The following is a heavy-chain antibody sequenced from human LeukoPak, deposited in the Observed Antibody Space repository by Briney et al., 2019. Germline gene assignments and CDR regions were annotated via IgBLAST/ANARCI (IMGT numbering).Heavy chain of an antibody. D-gene: IGHD1-1*01. CDR3: ARHSPGTTPFSY. J-gene: IGHJ4*02. Sequence: SETLSPTCTVSGGSITSGTYYWGWIRQPPGKGLEWIGSIYYSGTTYYNPSLKSRVSVSVDTSKNQFSLKLSSVTAADRAVYYCARHSPGTTPFSYWGQGALVTVSS. CDR2: IYYSGTT. V-gene: IGHV4-39*01. CDR1: GGSITSGTYY.